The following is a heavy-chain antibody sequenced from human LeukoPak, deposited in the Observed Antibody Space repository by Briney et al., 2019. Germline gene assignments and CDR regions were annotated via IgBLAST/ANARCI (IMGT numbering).Heavy chain of an antibody. V-gene: IGHV4-34*01. D-gene: IGHD3-22*01. J-gene: IGHJ6*02. CDR1: GGSFSGYY. CDR2: INHSGST. Sequence: SETLSLTCAVHGGSFSGYYWSWIRQPPGKGLEWIGEINHSGSTNYNPSLKSRVTISVDTSKNQFSLKLSSVTAADTAVYYCARGLKSGYTRYYYYGMDVWGQGTTVTVSS. CDR3: ARGLKSGYTRYYYYGMDV.